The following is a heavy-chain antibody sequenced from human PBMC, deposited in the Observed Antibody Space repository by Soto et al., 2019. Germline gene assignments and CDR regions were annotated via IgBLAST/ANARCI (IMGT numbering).Heavy chain of an antibody. J-gene: IGHJ4*02. CDR2: IYPGDSDT. CDR3: ARTSGGYLYYFDY. Sequence: PGESLKISCQGSGYTFKSYWIGWVRQMPGKGLEWMGIIYPGDSDTRYSPSFQGQVTISADKSISTAYLQWSSLKASDSAKYYCARTSGGYLYYFDYWGQGTLVTVSS. D-gene: IGHD1-26*01. V-gene: IGHV5-51*01. CDR1: GYTFKSYW.